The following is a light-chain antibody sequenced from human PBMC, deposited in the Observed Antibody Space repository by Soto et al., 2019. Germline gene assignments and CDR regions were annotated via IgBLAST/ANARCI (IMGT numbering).Light chain of an antibody. CDR3: QSYDSSLTGYV. Sequence: QSVLTQPPSVSGAPGQRVTISCTGSSSNIGAGYDVHWYHQLPGPAPRLLIYANSNRPSGVPDRFSGSKSGTSASLAITGLQADDDADYYCQSYDSSLTGYVFGTGTKLTVL. J-gene: IGLJ1*01. CDR1: SSNIGAGYD. V-gene: IGLV1-40*01. CDR2: ANS.